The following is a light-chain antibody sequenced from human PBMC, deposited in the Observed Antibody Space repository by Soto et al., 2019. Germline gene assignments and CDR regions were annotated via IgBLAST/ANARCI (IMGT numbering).Light chain of an antibody. CDR3: QQSYSTPYT. CDR1: QSICTC. J-gene: IGKJ2*01. Sequence: DIQMTQPPSSLSASVGDRVTITCRASQSICTCFNWYQQKPGKAPKLLIYAASSLQSGVPSRFSGSGSGTDFTLTISSLQPEDFATYFCQQSYSTPYTFGQGTKLEIK. V-gene: IGKV1-39*01. CDR2: AAS.